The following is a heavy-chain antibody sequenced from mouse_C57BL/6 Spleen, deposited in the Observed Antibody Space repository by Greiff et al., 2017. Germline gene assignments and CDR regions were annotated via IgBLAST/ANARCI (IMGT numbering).Heavy chain of an antibody. J-gene: IGHJ4*01. CDR3: AEGIRDYYDMDY. Sequence: VQGVESGAELVKPGASVKLSCKASGYTFTSYWMHWVKQRPGRGLEWIGRIDPNSGGTKYNEKFKGKATMTVDKPSSTAYMQLSSLTSEDSAVYYCAEGIRDYYDMDYWGKGTSVTVSS. CDR1: GYTFTSYW. V-gene: IGHV1-72*01. D-gene: IGHD3-1*01. CDR2: IDPNSGGT.